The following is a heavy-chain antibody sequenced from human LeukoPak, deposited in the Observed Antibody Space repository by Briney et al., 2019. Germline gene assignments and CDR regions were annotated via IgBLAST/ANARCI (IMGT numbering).Heavy chain of an antibody. Sequence: ASVKVSCKASGGTFSSYAISWVRQAPGQGLEWMGRIIPIFGTANYAQKFQGRVTITTDESTSTAYMELSSLRSEDTAVYYCARRATIMGPFDYWGQGTLVTVSS. V-gene: IGHV1-69*05. CDR3: ARRATIMGPFDY. J-gene: IGHJ4*02. D-gene: IGHD5-24*01. CDR2: IIPIFGTA. CDR1: GGTFSSYA.